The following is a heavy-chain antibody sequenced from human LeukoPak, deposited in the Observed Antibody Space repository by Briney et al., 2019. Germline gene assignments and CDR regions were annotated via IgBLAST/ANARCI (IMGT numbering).Heavy chain of an antibody. J-gene: IGHJ4*02. CDR3: TRDPDRDVLLWFGEKEDFDY. D-gene: IGHD3-10*01. Sequence: GGSLRLSCTASGFTFGDYAMSWFRQAPGKGLEWVGFIRSKAYGGTTEYAASVKGRFTISRDDSKSIAYLQMNSLKTEDTAVYYCTRDPDRDVLLWFGEKEDFDYWGQGTLVTVSS. CDR1: GFTFGDYA. CDR2: IRSKAYGGTT. V-gene: IGHV3-49*03.